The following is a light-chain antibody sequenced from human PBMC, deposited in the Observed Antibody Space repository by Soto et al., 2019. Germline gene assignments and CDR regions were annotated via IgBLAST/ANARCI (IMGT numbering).Light chain of an antibody. J-gene: IGKJ4*01. CDR2: DAS. Sequence: EIVLTQSPATLSLSPGERAALSRRASQSVSSYLAWYQQKPGQAPRLLIYDASNRATGIPARFSGSGSGTDFTLTISSLQYEDFAVYYCQQRRSWPLTLGGGTKVDIK. V-gene: IGKV3-11*01. CDR1: QSVSSY. CDR3: QQRRSWPLT.